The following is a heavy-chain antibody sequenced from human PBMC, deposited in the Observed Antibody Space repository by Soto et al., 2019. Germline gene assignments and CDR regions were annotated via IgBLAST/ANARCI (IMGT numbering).Heavy chain of an antibody. CDR1: GFTFSRYS. Sequence: PGGSLRLSCVASGFTFSRYSINWFRQAPGKGREWVSSISSGGNTKSYANSVKGRFTISRDNAKNSLYLEMNSLRPEDTAVYYGARVAYWGQGTLVTVSS. CDR3: ARVAY. CDR2: ISSGGNTK. V-gene: IGHV3-21*06. J-gene: IGHJ4*02.